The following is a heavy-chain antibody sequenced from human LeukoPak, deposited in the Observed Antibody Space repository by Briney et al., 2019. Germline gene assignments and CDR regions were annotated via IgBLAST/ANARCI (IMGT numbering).Heavy chain of an antibody. Sequence: PGGSLRLSCTASRFTFSNYWMSWVRQAPGKGLEWVANIKQDGNEKYYVDSVKGRFIISRDNAKSSLYLQMNSLRAEDTAVYYCARERYYYGSESFDIWGQGTMVTVSS. CDR1: RFTFSNYW. V-gene: IGHV3-7*01. D-gene: IGHD3-10*01. CDR2: IKQDGNEK. J-gene: IGHJ3*02. CDR3: ARERYYYGSESFDI.